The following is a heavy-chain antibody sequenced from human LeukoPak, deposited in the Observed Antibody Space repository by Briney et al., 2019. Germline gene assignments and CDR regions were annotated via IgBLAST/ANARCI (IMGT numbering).Heavy chain of an antibody. D-gene: IGHD3-10*01. J-gene: IGHJ3*01. CDR3: ARSRTEELPWIGEFLLRPDGFDV. V-gene: IGHV3-74*01. Sequence: GGSLRLSCAASGFLFSGYWMHWVRQVPGKGPVWVSSINSDGTTTNSADSVKGRFTISRDNAQQTLYLQMNSLGVEDTAVYFCARSRTEELPWIGEFLLRPDGFDVWGQGTMVTVSS. CDR2: INSDGTTT. CDR1: GFLFSGYW.